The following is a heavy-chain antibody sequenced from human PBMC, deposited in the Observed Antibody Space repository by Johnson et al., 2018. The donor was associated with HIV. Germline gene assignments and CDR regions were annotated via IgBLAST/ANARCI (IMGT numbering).Heavy chain of an antibody. D-gene: IGHD3-3*01. J-gene: IGHJ3*02. CDR1: GFTFSSYG. CDR2: ISYDGSNK. CDR3: ANDFWSGSGI. V-gene: IGHV3-30*18. Sequence: HVQLVESGGGLVQPGGSLRLSCVASGFTFSSYGMHWVRQAPGKGLELVAVISYDGSNKDYADSVKGRFSISRDNSKSTLYLQMNSLRAEDTAVYYCANDFWSGSGIWGQGTMVTVSS.